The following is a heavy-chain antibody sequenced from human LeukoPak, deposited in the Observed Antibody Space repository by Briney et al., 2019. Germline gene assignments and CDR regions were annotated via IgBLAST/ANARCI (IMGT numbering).Heavy chain of an antibody. D-gene: IGHD6-19*01. CDR3: ARLFSRYSSGWYAVGVDY. V-gene: IGHV4-34*01. J-gene: IGHJ4*02. Sequence: GSLRLSCAASGFTVSSNYMSWVRQPPGKGLEWIGEINHSGSTNYNPSLKSRVTISVDTSKNQFSLKLSSVTAADTAVYYCARLFSRYSSGWYAVGVDYWGQGTLVTVSS. CDR1: GFTVSSNY. CDR2: INHSGST.